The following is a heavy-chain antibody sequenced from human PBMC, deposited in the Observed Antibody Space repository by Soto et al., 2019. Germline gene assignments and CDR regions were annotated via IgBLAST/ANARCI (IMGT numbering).Heavy chain of an antibody. V-gene: IGHV3-23*01. Sequence: GGSLRLSCAASGFTFSSYAMSWVRQAPGKGLEWVSAISGSGGRTYYADSVKGRFTISRDHSKNTLYLEMNSLRAEDTAVYYCAKEIVGGSSGWYSGGVDYWGQGTLVTVSS. J-gene: IGHJ4*02. CDR2: ISGSGGRT. CDR3: AKEIVGGSSGWYSGGVDY. D-gene: IGHD6-19*01. CDR1: GFTFSSYA.